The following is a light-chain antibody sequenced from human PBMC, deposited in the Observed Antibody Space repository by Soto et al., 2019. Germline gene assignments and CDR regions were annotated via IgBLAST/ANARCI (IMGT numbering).Light chain of an antibody. CDR3: QQYGSSSWT. CDR2: GAS. Sequence: EIVLTQSPGTLSLSPGESATLSCRASQSFSSMYLAWYQQKPGQAPRLLIFGASSRATGIPDRFSGSGSGTDFTLTISRLEPEDFAVYYCQQYGSSSWTFGQGTKVDIK. CDR1: QSFSSMY. V-gene: IGKV3-20*01. J-gene: IGKJ1*01.